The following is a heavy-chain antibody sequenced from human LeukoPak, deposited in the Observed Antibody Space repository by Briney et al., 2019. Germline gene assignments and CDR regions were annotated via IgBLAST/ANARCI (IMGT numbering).Heavy chain of an antibody. CDR3: ARGTIAVAGSFDY. V-gene: IGHV4-34*01. CDR1: GGSFSGYY. J-gene: IGHJ4*02. Sequence: SETLSLTCAVYGGSFSGYYWSWIRQPPGKGLEWIGEINHSGSTNYNPSLKSRVTISVGTSKNQFSLKLSSVTAADTAVYYCARGTIAVAGSFDYWGQGTLVTVSS. CDR2: INHSGST. D-gene: IGHD6-19*01.